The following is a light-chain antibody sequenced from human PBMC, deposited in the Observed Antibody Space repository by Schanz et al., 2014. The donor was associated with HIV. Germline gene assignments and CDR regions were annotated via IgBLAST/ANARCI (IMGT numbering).Light chain of an antibody. Sequence: EIVLTQSPGTLSLSPGERATLSCRTSQSVSSSHLAWYQQKPGQAPRLLIYDASSRATGIPDRFSGSGSGTDFTLTISSLEPEDFAVYYCQYYGRSPPYTFGQGTKLEIK. J-gene: IGKJ2*01. CDR2: DAS. CDR3: QYYGRSPPYT. V-gene: IGKV3-20*01. CDR1: QSVSSSH.